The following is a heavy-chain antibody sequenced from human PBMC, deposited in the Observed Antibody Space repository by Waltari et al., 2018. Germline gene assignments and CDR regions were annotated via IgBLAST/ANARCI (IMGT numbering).Heavy chain of an antibody. D-gene: IGHD4-17*01. V-gene: IGHV3-23*01. Sequence: EVQLLESGGGLVQPGGSLRLSCAASGFTFSSYAMSGVRQVPGKGLEWVSSISGRDFSTFYADSVKGRFTVSRDNSKNTLYLQMNSLRAEDTAVYYCAKRPAVTTGGWFDPWGQGTLVTVSS. CDR1: GFTFSSYA. CDR2: ISGRDFST. CDR3: AKRPAVTTGGWFDP. J-gene: IGHJ5*02.